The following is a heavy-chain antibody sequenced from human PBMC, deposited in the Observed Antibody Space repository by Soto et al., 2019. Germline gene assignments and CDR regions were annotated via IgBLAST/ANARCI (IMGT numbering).Heavy chain of an antibody. D-gene: IGHD3-3*02. V-gene: IGHV4-59*01. CDR2: IYASRAT. Sequence: SETLSLTCVVSGGSIGSYYWSWIRQPPGGTLEWLGYIYASRATTYNPSLGGRLTMSVDVPNDEFSMELTSVTAADTAVYFCARSHSFDGSIYHYYFDFWGQGTLVTVSS. CDR1: GGSIGSYY. J-gene: IGHJ4*02. CDR3: ARSHSFDGSIYHYYFDF.